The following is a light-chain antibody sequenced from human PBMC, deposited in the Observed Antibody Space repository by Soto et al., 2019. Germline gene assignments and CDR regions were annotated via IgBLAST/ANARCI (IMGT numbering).Light chain of an antibody. CDR3: SSYTSTMTNV. Sequence: LTQPPSVSGSPGQSVTISCTGTSSDVGSYNRVSWYQQPPGTAPKLMIYDVVDRPSGVSYRFSGSKSGNTASLTISGLQAADESDYFCSSYTSTMTNVFGSGTKVTVL. V-gene: IGLV2-18*02. J-gene: IGLJ1*01. CDR1: SSDVGSYNR. CDR2: DVV.